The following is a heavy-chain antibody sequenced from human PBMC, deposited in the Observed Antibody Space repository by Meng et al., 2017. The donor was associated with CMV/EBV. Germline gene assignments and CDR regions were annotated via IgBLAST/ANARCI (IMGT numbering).Heavy chain of an antibody. J-gene: IGHJ2*01. CDR3: ARVDSGSYSFDL. CDR2: ISNSGSTI. D-gene: IGHD1-26*01. Sequence: WDAVGITFSTYYMSWIRQAPGKGREWVTYISNSGSTIYYADSVKGRFTISRDNDKNSLYLQMNSLRAEDTAVYYCARVDSGSYSFDLWGRGTLVTVSS. V-gene: IGHV3-11*01. CDR1: GITFSTYY.